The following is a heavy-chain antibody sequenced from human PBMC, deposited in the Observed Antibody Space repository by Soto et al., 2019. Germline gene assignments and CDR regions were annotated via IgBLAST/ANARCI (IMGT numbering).Heavy chain of an antibody. J-gene: IGHJ4*02. V-gene: IGHV3-48*03. CDR3: ARVGMATSPFDY. CDR1: GFTFSSYE. D-gene: IGHD5-12*01. Sequence: GGSLRLSCAASGFTFSSYEMNWVRQAPGKGLAWVSYISSSGSTIYYADSVKGRFTISRDNAKNSLYLQMNSLRAEDTAVYYCARVGMATSPFDYWGQGTLVTVSS. CDR2: ISSSGSTI.